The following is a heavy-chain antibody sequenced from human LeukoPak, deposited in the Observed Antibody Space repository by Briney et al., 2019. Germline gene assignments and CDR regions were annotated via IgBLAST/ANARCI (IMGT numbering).Heavy chain of an antibody. J-gene: IGHJ6*04. D-gene: IGHD3-10*01. CDR3: ARDSGPGVRGSYYYGMDV. CDR2: IYSGGST. V-gene: IGHV3-53*01. Sequence: GGSLRLSCAASGFAVSSNYMSWVRQAPGKGLEWVSVIYSGGSTYYADSVKGRFTISRDNSKNTLYLQMNSLRAEDTAVYYCARDSGPGVRGSYYYGMDVWGKGTTVTVSP. CDR1: GFAVSSNY.